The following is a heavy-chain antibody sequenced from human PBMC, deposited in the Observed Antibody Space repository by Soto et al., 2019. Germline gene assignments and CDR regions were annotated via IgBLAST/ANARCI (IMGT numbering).Heavy chain of an antibody. V-gene: IGHV1-69*13. J-gene: IGHJ5*02. CDR2: IIPIFGTA. CDR3: ARGRYFDWLPLADWFDP. Sequence: SVKVSCKASGGTFSSYAISWVRQAPGQGLEWMGGIIPIFGTANYAQKFQGRVTITADESTSTAYMELSSLRSEDTAVYYCARGRYFDWLPLADWFDPWGQGTLVTV. D-gene: IGHD3-9*01. CDR1: GGTFSSYA.